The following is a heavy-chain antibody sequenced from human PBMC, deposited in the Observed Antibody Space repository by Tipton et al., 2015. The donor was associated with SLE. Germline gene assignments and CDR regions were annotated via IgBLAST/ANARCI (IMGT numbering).Heavy chain of an antibody. CDR2: IDYSGRT. Sequence: TLSLTCTVSGGSITSSGFYWGWFRQPPGKGLEWIGSIDYSGRTHYTPSLKSQVTISVDTSKNQFSLTLSSVTAADTAFYYCARRTSGYAPDYWSQGTLVTVSS. D-gene: IGHD5-12*01. CDR1: GGSITSSGFY. CDR3: ARRTSGYAPDY. J-gene: IGHJ4*02. V-gene: IGHV4-39*07.